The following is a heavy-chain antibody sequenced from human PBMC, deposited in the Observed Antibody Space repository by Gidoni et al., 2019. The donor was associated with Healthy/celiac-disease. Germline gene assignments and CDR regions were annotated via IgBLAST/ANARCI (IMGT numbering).Heavy chain of an antibody. V-gene: IGHV4-59*01. D-gene: IGHD2-21*01. Sequence: QVQLQESGPGLVKPSETLSLTCTVSGGSISSYYWSWIRQPPGKGLEWIGYIYYSGSTNYNPSLKSRVTISVDTSKNQFSLKLSSVTAADTAVYYCARAILSWFDPWGQGTLVTVSS. CDR2: IYYSGST. CDR1: GGSISSYY. CDR3: ARAILSWFDP. J-gene: IGHJ5*02.